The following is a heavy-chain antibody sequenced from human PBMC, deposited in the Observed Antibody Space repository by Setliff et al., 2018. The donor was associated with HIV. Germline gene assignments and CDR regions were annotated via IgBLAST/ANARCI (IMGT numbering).Heavy chain of an antibody. Sequence: PSATLSLTCAVSGGPLNSRNWWSWVRQPPGKGLEWIGEVFHSGSANSNASLRSRVMISVDTSKNQFSLKLSAVTAADTAVYYCARDHVFGSRTGFDPWGPGILVTVSS. V-gene: IGHV4-4*02. CDR3: ARDHVFGSRTGFDP. CDR1: GGPLNSRNW. CDR2: VFHSGSA. D-gene: IGHD3-10*01. J-gene: IGHJ5*02.